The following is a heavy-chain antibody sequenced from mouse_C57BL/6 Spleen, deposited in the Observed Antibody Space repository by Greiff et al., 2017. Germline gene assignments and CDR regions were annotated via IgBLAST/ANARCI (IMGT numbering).Heavy chain of an antibody. V-gene: IGHV1-52*01. J-gene: IGHJ1*03. CDR3: ARRGGTYWYFDG. D-gene: IGHD3-3*01. Sequence: QVQLQQPGAELVRPGSSVKLSCKASGYTFTSYWMHWVKQRPIQGLEWIGNIDPSDSETHYNQKFKDKATLTVDKSSSAAYMQLSSLTSEDSAVYYCARRGGTYWYFDGWGTGTTVTVSS. CDR1: GYTFTSYW. CDR2: IDPSDSET.